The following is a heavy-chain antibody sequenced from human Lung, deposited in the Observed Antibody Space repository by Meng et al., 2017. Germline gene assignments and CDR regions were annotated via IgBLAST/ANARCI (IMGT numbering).Heavy chain of an antibody. CDR3: ARGLYGGNSENY. J-gene: IGHJ4*02. D-gene: IGHD4-23*01. Sequence: QVQLVQSGAEGKKPGASVTVSCKASGYSFTGYYMHWVRQGPGQGLEWMGRINPSSGDTRYAQKFQGRVTMTRDTAISTAYMELSSLIFDDTAVYYCARGLYGGNSENYWGQGTLVTVSS. CDR1: GYSFTGYY. CDR2: INPSSGDT. V-gene: IGHV1-2*06.